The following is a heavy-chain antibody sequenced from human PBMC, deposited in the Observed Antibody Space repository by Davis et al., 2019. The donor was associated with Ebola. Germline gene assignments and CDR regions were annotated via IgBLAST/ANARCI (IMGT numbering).Heavy chain of an antibody. J-gene: IGHJ6*02. Sequence: AASVKVSCKASGYTFSSYAISWVRQAPGQGLEWMGGIIPIFGTANYAQKFQGRVTITADESTSTAYMELSSLRSEDTAVYYCARDKTSYVYYYYGMDVWGQGTTVTVSS. D-gene: IGHD3-16*01. CDR2: IIPIFGTA. CDR3: ARDKTSYVYYYYGMDV. CDR1: GYTFSSYA. V-gene: IGHV1-69*13.